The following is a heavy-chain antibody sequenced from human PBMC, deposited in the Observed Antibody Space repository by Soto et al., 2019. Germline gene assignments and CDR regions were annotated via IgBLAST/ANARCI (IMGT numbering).Heavy chain of an antibody. J-gene: IGHJ4*02. CDR3: AREVQVHTPAFVY. CDR1: GGTFNTSA. CDR2: ISPMFGAA. Sequence: QVQLVQSGAEMHKPGSSVKVSCQSSGGTFNTSAMNWVRQAPGQGPEWMGDISPMFGAANYAPKFQGRVTITADESTGTSYMQLSSLTSEDTAVYFCAREVQVHTPAFVYWGQGTLVTVSS. V-gene: IGHV1-69*19. D-gene: IGHD3-10*01.